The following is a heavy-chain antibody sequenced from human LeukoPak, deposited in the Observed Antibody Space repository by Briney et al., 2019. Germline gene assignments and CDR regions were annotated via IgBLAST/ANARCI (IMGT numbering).Heavy chain of an antibody. Sequence: PGGSLRLSCAASGFTFSSYSMNWVRQAPGKGLEWASSISSSSSYIYYADSVKGRFTISRDNAKNSLYLQMNSLRAEDTAVYYCARGSGPITMIVVDYFDYWGQGTLVTVSS. J-gene: IGHJ4*02. D-gene: IGHD3-22*01. CDR2: ISSSSSYI. CDR3: ARGSGPITMIVVDYFDY. V-gene: IGHV3-21*01. CDR1: GFTFSSYS.